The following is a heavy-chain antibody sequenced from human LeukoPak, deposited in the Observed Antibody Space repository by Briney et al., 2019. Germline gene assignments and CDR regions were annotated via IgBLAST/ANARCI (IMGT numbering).Heavy chain of an antibody. V-gene: IGHV4-39*01. J-gene: IGHJ4*02. CDR3: ARTPRDGYNSPYFDC. CDR2: IYYSGST. Sequence: SETLSLTCTVSGGSISSSRYYWGWIRQPPGKGLEWIGSIYYSGSTYYNPSLKSRVTISVDTSKNQFSLKLSSVTAADATVYYCARTPRDGYNSPYFDCWGQGTLVTVSS. D-gene: IGHD5-24*01. CDR1: GGSISSSRYY.